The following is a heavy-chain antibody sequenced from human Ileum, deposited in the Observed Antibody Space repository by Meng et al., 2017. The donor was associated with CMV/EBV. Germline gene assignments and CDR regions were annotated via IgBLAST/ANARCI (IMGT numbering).Heavy chain of an antibody. CDR1: LSSYG. Sequence: LSSYGMHWVRQAPGKGLEWVAFLRYDGITEFHSDSVKGRFTISRDNSKNMLYLQIDSLRPEDTAMYYCAKDVGASSAKVDGSHVFDYWGQGTVVTVSS. CDR3: AKDVGASSAKVDGSHVFDY. J-gene: IGHJ4*02. D-gene: IGHD3-10*01. V-gene: IGHV3-30*02. CDR2: LRYDGITE.